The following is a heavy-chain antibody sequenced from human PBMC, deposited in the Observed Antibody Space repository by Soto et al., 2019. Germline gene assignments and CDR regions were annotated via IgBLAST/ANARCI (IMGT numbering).Heavy chain of an antibody. D-gene: IGHD3-10*01. CDR3: ARERTFGENNHNYMDV. CDR1: GFTFSSYG. J-gene: IGHJ6*03. V-gene: IGHV3-30*03. Sequence: GGSLRLSCAASGFTFSSYGIHWVRQAPGKGLEWVAVISYDGSNKYYADSVKGRLTISRDNSKNTLYLQMNSLRAEDTAVYYCARERTFGENNHNYMDVWGTGITVTVSS. CDR2: ISYDGSNK.